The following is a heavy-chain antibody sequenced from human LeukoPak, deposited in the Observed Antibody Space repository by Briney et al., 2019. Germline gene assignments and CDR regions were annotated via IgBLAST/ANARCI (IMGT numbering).Heavy chain of an antibody. CDR3: AKHPRYSGSYYLDY. V-gene: IGHV3-30*02. Sequence: PGGSLRLSCAASGFTFSSYGMHWVRQAPGKGLEWVAFIRYDGSNKYYADSVKGRFTISRDNSKNTLYLQMNSLRAEDTAVYYCAKHPRYSGSYYLDYWGQGTLVTVSS. D-gene: IGHD1-26*01. J-gene: IGHJ4*02. CDR1: GFTFSSYG. CDR2: IRYDGSNK.